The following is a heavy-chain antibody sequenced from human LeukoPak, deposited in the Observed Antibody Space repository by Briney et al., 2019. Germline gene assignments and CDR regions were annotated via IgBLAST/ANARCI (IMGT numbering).Heavy chain of an antibody. Sequence: PGRSLRLSCAASGFTFDDYAMHWVRQAPGKGLEWVSGISWNSGSIGYADSVKGRFTISRDNAKNSLYLQMNSLRAEDTVLYYCAKDKWELPEYYFDYWGQGTLVTVSS. CDR2: ISWNSGSI. V-gene: IGHV3-9*01. J-gene: IGHJ4*02. CDR3: AKDKWELPEYYFDY. CDR1: GFTFDDYA. D-gene: IGHD1-26*01.